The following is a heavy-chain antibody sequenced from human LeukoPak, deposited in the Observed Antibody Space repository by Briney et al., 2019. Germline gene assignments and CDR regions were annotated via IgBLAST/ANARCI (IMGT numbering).Heavy chain of an antibody. Sequence: GGSLRLSCAASGFTFSSYAMHWVRQAPGKGLEWVAVISYDGSNKYYADSVKGRFTISRNNARDILYLQMDSLRVEDTAIYYCARVYDVLTGGLDYWGQGVPVTVSS. CDR2: ISYDGSNK. CDR3: ARVYDVLTGGLDY. D-gene: IGHD3-9*01. V-gene: IGHV3-30-3*01. J-gene: IGHJ4*02. CDR1: GFTFSSYA.